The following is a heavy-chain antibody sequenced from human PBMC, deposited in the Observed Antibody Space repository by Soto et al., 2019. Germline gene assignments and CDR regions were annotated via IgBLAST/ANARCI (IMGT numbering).Heavy chain of an antibody. J-gene: IGHJ4*02. CDR3: ARGVAMKRVIPWDASDKYYFDS. Sequence: SETLSLSCAVYGGSFSGYYWSWIRQTPGKGLEWIGEINHSGSTNHNPSLKSRVTISVDTSKNQFSLKLSSVTAADTAVYYCARGVAMKRVIPWDASDKYYFDSWGQGTQVTVSS. CDR2: INHSGST. CDR1: GGSFSGYY. V-gene: IGHV4-34*01. D-gene: IGHD2-2*01.